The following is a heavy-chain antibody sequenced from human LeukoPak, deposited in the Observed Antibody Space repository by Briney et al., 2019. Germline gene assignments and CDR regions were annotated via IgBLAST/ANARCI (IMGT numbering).Heavy chain of an antibody. J-gene: IGHJ6*02. CDR3: TTDSYCSTTTCYASSNYYYGLDA. CDR2: IYRNADGGTT. CDR1: GFTFSSYW. D-gene: IGHD2-2*01. V-gene: IGHV3-15*05. Sequence: GGSLRLSCAASGFTFSSYWMSWVRQAPGKGLEWVGRIYRNADGGTTDYAAPVKGRFTISRDDSKNTLYLQMNSLKTEDTAVYYCTTDSYCSTTTCYASSNYYYGLDAWGQGTSVTVSS.